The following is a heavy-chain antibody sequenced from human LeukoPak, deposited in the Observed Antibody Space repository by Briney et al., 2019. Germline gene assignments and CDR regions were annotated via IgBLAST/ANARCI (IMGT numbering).Heavy chain of an antibody. J-gene: IGHJ4*02. V-gene: IGHV3-23*01. Sequence: GGSLRLSCAASGFTFTSHVMSWVRQTPGKELEWLSAIDGSGHSTYYADSVRGRFIISRDNAKNTLYLQMNSLKVEDTAVYYCTRVFVGDEYSSSGYWGQGTLVTVSS. CDR3: TRVFVGDEYSSSGY. CDR1: GFTFTSHV. CDR2: IDGSGHST. D-gene: IGHD6-13*01.